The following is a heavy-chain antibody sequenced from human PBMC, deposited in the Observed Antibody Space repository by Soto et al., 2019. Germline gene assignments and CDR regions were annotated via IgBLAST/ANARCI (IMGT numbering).Heavy chain of an antibody. CDR3: ARGRGALTVVSNWFDP. CDR1: GFNFEDYA. V-gene: IGHV3-9*01. Sequence: GGSLRLSCEGFGFNFEDYAMHWIRQAPGKGLEWVSGINWNGGITGYADSVKGRFTVSRDNANNSLHLEMSSLKTEDTALYYCARGRGALTVVSNWFDPWGQGTLVTVPQ. J-gene: IGHJ5*02. D-gene: IGHD2-15*01. CDR2: INWNGGIT.